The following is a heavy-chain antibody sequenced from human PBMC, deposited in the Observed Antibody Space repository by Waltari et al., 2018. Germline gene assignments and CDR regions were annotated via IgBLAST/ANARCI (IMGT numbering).Heavy chain of an antibody. CDR2: ISPTSSTI. J-gene: IGHJ4*02. Sequence: EVQLVEAGGSLVQPGGSLRLSCVASGFSFSSYSMNWVRQAPGKGLEWVSYISPTSSTIYYADSVKGRFTISRDNGKDSLHLQMNSLRDEDTAVYYCATAARRRDVGDLSWGQGTLVTVSA. V-gene: IGHV3-48*02. CDR1: GFSFSSYS. D-gene: IGHD3-16*02. CDR3: ATAARRRDVGDLS.